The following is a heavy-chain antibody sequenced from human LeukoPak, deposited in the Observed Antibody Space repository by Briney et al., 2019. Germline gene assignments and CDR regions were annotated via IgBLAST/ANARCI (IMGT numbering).Heavy chain of an antibody. Sequence: GGSLRLSCAASGFTFSSYSMNWFRQAPGKGREWVSSISSSSSYIYYADSVKGRFTISRDNAKNSLYLQMNSLRAEDTAVYYCARICSSASCYLFDYWGQGTLVTVSS. CDR2: ISSSSSYI. V-gene: IGHV3-21*01. CDR3: ARICSSASCYLFDY. J-gene: IGHJ4*02. D-gene: IGHD2-2*01. CDR1: GFTFSSYS.